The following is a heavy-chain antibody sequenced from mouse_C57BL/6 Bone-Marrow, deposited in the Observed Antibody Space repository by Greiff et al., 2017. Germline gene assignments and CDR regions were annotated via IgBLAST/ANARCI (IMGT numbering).Heavy chain of an antibody. CDR1: GYTFTSYG. J-gene: IGHJ2*01. CDR2: IYPRSGNT. Sequence: VMLVESGAELARPGASVKLSCKASGYTFTSYGISWVKQRTGQGLEWIGEIYPRSGNTYYNEKFKGKATLTADKSSSTAYMELRSLTSEDSAVYFCARGGVFDYWGQGTTLTVSS. CDR3: ARGGVFDY. V-gene: IGHV1-81*01.